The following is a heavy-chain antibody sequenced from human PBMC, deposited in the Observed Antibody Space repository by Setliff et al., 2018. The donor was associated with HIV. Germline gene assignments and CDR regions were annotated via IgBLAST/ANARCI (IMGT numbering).Heavy chain of an antibody. CDR3: ARGWATGADSSPLDV. CDR1: GYTFNGYY. CDR2: INPNSGGT. Sequence: GASVKVSCKASGYTFNGYYMHWVRQAPGQGLEWMGRINPNSGGTKYGQKFQGRVTMTRDTSMSTAYMELNTLISDDTAVYYCARGWATGADSSPLDVWGKGTTVTVSS. V-gene: IGHV1-2*06. D-gene: IGHD6-19*01. J-gene: IGHJ6*04.